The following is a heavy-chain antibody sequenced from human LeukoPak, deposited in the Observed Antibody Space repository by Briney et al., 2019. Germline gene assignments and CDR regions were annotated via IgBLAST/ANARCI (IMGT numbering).Heavy chain of an antibody. CDR2: MNPNSGNT. CDR1: GYTFTSYD. D-gene: IGHD6-19*01. J-gene: IGHJ4*02. CDR3: ARGRVGGLRQPRLAVAGTGGLGY. V-gene: IGHV1-8*01. Sequence: GASVKVSCKASGYTFTSYDINWVRQATGQGLEWMGWMNPNSGNTGYAQKFQGRVTMTRNTSISTAYMELSSLRSEDTAVYYCARGRVGGLRQPRLAVAGTGGLGYWGQGTLVTVSS.